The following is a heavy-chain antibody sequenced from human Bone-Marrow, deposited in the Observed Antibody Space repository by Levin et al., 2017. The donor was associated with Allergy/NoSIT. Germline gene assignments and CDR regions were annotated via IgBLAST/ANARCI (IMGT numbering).Heavy chain of an antibody. CDR1: GGSFSDDQ. J-gene: IGHJ6*03. CDR3: ARVSKNYYYYYMDV. V-gene: IGHV4-34*01. CDR2: INHSGST. Sequence: SQTLSLTCAVYGGSFSDDQWSWIRQSPGKGLEWIGEINHSGSTNYNPSLKSRVTLSLDTSKNQFSLNLSSVTAADTAVYYCARVSKNYYYYYMDVWGKGTTVTVSS.